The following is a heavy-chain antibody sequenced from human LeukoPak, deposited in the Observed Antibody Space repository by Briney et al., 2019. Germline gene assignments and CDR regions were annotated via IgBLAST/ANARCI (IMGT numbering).Heavy chain of an antibody. CDR3: AGGGMVFDI. V-gene: IGHV4-59*05. Sequence: GSLRLSCAASGFTFSTYAMSWVRQAPGKGLEWIGSIYDSGSTYYNPSLTSRVTISVDTSKNQFSLTLSSVTAADTAVYYCAGGGMVFDIWGQGTMVTVSS. J-gene: IGHJ3*02. CDR1: GFTFSTYA. CDR2: IYDSGST. D-gene: IGHD3-10*01.